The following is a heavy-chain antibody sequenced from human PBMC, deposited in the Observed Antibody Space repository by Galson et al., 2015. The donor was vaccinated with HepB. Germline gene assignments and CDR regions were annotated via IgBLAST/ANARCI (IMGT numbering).Heavy chain of an antibody. D-gene: IGHD2-2*01. CDR1: GFSFSNYW. CDR2: IKQDGSEQ. CDR3: ARDRCSSTSCFFDY. V-gene: IGHV3-7*03. Sequence: SLRLSCAASGFSFSNYWMSWVCQAPGKGLEWVANIKQDGSEQYYVDSVKGRFTISRDNAKNSLYLQMNSLRAEDTAVYYCARDRCSSTSCFFDYWGQGALVTVSS. J-gene: IGHJ4*02.